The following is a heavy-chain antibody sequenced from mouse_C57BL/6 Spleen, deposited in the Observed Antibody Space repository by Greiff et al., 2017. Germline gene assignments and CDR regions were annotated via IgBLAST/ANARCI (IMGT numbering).Heavy chain of an antibody. CDR3: ARRVLRYAMDY. CDR2: INPNNGGT. D-gene: IGHD1-1*01. J-gene: IGHJ4*01. Sequence: VQLQQSGPELVKPGASVKIPCKASGYTFTDYNMDWVKQSHGKSLEWIGDINPNNGGTIYNQKFKGKATLTVDKSSSTAYMGLRSLTYDATAVYYCARRVLRYAMDYWGQGTSVTVSS. V-gene: IGHV1-18*01. CDR1: GYTFTDYN.